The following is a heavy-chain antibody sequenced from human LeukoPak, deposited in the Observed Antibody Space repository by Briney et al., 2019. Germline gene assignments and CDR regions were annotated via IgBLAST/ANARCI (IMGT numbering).Heavy chain of an antibody. V-gene: IGHV1-2*02. CDR2: INPKNGGT. CDR3: GKSEYTYGLNS. D-gene: IGHD5-18*01. Sequence: VASVKVSCKASGYTFTAYYMHWVRQAPGQGLEWMGWINPKNGGTKFPRKFQDRVTMTRDTSISTVYMQLSSLTSDDTAIYYCGKSEYTYGLNSWGQGTLVTVSS. CDR1: GYTFTAYY. J-gene: IGHJ4*02.